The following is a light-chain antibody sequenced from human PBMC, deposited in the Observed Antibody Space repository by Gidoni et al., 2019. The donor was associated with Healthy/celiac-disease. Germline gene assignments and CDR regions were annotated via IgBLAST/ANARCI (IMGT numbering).Light chain of an antibody. J-gene: IGKJ4*01. CDR1: QDISNY. V-gene: IGKV1-33*01. CDR3: QQYDNLLALT. Sequence: DIQMTQSPSSLSASVGDRVTITCQASQDISNYLNWYQQKPGKAPKLLIYDASNLETGVPSRFSGRGSGTDFTFTSSSLQPEDIATYYCQQYDNLLALTFGGGTKVEIK. CDR2: DAS.